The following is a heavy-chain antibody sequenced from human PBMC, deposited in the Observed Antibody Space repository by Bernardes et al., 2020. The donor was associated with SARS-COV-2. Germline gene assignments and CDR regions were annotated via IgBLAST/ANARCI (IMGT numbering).Heavy chain of an antibody. CDR1: GYSFTSYW. V-gene: IGHV5-51*01. D-gene: IGHD1-26*01. CDR2: IYPGDSDT. J-gene: IGHJ5*02. CDR3: ARHEVGASRVSWFDP. Sequence: GESLKISCKGSGYSFTSYWIGWVRQMPGKGLEWMGIIYPGDSDTRYSPSFQGQVTISADKSISTAYLQWSSLKASDTAMYYCARHEVGASRVSWFDPWGQGTLVTVSS.